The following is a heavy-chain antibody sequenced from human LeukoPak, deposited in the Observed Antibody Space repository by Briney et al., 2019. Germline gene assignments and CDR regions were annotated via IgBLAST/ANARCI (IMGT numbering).Heavy chain of an antibody. CDR1: GGSFSGYY. V-gene: IGHV4-34*01. CDR3: ARVYDSSGYYTRPFDY. Sequence: SETLSLTCAVYGGSFSGYYWSWIRQAPGKGLEWIGEINHSGSTNYNPSLKSRVTISVDTSKNQFSLKLSSVTAADTAVYYCARVYDSSGYYTRPFDYWGQGTLVTVSS. D-gene: IGHD3-22*01. J-gene: IGHJ4*02. CDR2: INHSGST.